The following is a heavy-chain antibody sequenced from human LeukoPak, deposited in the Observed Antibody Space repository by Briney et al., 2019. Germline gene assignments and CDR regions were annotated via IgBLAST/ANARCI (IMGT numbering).Heavy chain of an antibody. CDR3: ARISSGYYHFYFDY. Sequence: SETLSLTCTVSGGSISSYYGSWLRQPPGKGLEWIGYIYYSGSTNYNASLKSRVTISLDTSKNQFSLTLSSVPDAHTAVYYCARISSGYYHFYFDYWGQATLVTVSS. CDR2: IYYSGST. V-gene: IGHV4-59*08. CDR1: GGSISSYY. J-gene: IGHJ4*02. D-gene: IGHD3-3*01.